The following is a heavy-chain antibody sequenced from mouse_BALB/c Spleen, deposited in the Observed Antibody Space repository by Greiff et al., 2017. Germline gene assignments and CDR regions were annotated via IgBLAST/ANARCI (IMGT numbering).Heavy chain of an antibody. CDR3: TRGGVGFDY. J-gene: IGHJ2*01. V-gene: IGHV1S81*02. Sequence: VHLVESGAELVKPGASVKLSCKASGYTFTSYYMYWVKQRPGQGLEWIGEINPSNGGTNFNEKFKSKATLTVDKSSSTAYMQLSSLTSEDSAVYYCTRGGVGFDYWGQGTTLTVSS. CDR1: GYTFTSYY. CDR2: INPSNGGT.